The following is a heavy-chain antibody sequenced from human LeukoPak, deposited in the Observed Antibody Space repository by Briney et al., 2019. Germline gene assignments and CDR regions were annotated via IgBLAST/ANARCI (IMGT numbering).Heavy chain of an antibody. CDR2: ISGSSSYI. CDR1: AFTFSRYS. Sequence: GGSLRLSCAASAFTFSRYSMNWVRQAPGKGLEWVSSISGSSSYIYYADSVKGRFTISRDNSKNTLYLQMNSLRGEDTAVYYCARAGGTYYGIAFDMWGQGTMVTVSS. D-gene: IGHD1-26*01. V-gene: IGHV3-21*01. CDR3: ARAGGTYYGIAFDM. J-gene: IGHJ3*02.